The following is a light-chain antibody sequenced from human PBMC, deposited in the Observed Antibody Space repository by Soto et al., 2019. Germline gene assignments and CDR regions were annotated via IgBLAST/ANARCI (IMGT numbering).Light chain of an antibody. CDR1: QSISSY. Sequence: DIQMTQSPSSLSASVGDRVTITCRASQSISSYLNWYQQKPGKAPKLLIYAASSLQSGVPSRFSGSVSGTDFTLTISSLQPEDFATYYCQQSHTTPWTFGQATKVEIK. J-gene: IGKJ1*01. V-gene: IGKV1-39*01. CDR3: QQSHTTPWT. CDR2: AAS.